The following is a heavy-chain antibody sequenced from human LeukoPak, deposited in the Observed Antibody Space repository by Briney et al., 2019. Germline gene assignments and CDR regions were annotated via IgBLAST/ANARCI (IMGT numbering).Heavy chain of an antibody. CDR1: GFTFSNYA. Sequence: GGSLRLSCEASGFTFSNYAVSWVRQAPGKGLAWVSAISDSGGSTKYADSVKGRFTISRDNAKNSLYLQMNSLRAEDTAVYYCARDIAAAIDYWGQGTLVTVSS. CDR2: ISDSGGST. J-gene: IGHJ4*02. CDR3: ARDIAAAIDY. V-gene: IGHV3-23*01. D-gene: IGHD6-13*01.